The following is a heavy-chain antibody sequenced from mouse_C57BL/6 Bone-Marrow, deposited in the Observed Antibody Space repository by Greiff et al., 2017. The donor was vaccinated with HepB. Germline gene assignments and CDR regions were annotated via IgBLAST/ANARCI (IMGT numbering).Heavy chain of an antibody. V-gene: IGHV2-2*01. CDR3: ARKIVTTCWFAY. D-gene: IGHD2-5*01. Sequence: VQVVESGPGLVQPSQSLSITCTVSGFSLTSYGVHWVRQSPGKGLEWLGVLWSGGSTDYNAAFISRLSISKDNSKSQVFFKMNSLQADDTAIYYCARKIVTTCWFAYWGQGTLVTVSA. J-gene: IGHJ3*01. CDR2: LWSGGST. CDR1: GFSLTSYG.